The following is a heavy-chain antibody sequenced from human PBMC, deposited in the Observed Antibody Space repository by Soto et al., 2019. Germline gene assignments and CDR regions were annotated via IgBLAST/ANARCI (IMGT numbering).Heavy chain of an antibody. CDR1: GGSISSYY. V-gene: IGHV4-59*08. Sequence: VQVQESGPGLVKPSETLSLTCTVSGGSISSYYWSWIRQTPGKGLDWIGYIYGSGSTDYNPSLMSRVTISVDPSKNQFSPKLSSVTAADTAVYYCARHATAVPVTYFAYWGQGTQVTVSS. CDR3: ARHATAVPVTYFAY. CDR2: IYGSGST. J-gene: IGHJ4*02. D-gene: IGHD2-2*01.